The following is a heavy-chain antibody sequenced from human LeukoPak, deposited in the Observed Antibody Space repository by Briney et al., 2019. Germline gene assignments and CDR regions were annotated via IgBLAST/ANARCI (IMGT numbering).Heavy chain of an antibody. J-gene: IGHJ4*02. CDR1: GFTFSGSA. CDR3: TTLTFYDSSADSYSHY. V-gene: IGHV3-73*01. D-gene: IGHD3-22*01. CDR2: IRSKANSYAT. Sequence: PGGSLRLSCAASGFTFSGSAMHWVRQASGKGLEWVGRIRSKANSYATAYAASVKGRFTISRDDSKNTAYLQMNSLKTEDTAVYYCTTLTFYDSSADSYSHYWGQGTLVTVSS.